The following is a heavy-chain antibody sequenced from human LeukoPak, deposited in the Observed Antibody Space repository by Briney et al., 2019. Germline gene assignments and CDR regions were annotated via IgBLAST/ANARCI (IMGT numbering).Heavy chain of an antibody. J-gene: IGHJ4*02. CDR2: ISASGGRT. Sequence: GSLRLSCAASGFTFSSYTMSWVRQAPGKGLESVSGISASGGRTYYTDSVKGRFTISRDNSKNTLYLQMNSLRAEDTAVYYRATVDTAMRGFYDYWGQGTLVTVSS. CDR1: GFTFSSYT. D-gene: IGHD5-18*01. CDR3: ATVDTAMRGFYDY. V-gene: IGHV3-23*01.